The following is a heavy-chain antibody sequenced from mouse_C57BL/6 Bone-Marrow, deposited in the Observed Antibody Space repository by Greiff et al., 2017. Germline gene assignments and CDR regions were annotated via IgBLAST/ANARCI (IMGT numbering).Heavy chain of an antibody. J-gene: IGHJ2*01. Sequence: VQLQQSGAELVKPGASVKLSCTASGFNIKDYYMHWVKQRTEQGLAWIGRIDPEAGETKDAPKFQGKATITADTSSNTAYLQLSSLTSEDTAVYYCARRILRGYYFDYWGQGTTLTVSS. CDR3: ARRILRGYYFDY. D-gene: IGHD1-1*01. V-gene: IGHV14-2*01. CDR1: GFNIKDYY. CDR2: IDPEAGET.